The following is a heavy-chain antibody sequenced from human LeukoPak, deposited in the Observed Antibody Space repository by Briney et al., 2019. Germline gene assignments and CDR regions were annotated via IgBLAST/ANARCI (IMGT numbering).Heavy chain of an antibody. CDR3: ARAQIVATIWRHYFDY. V-gene: IGHV1-46*01. CDR2: INPSGGST. Sequence: ASVTVSCKASGYTFTSYYMHWVRQAPGQGLECMGIINPSGGSTSYAQKFQGRVTMTRDTSTSTVYMELSSLRSEDTAVYYCARAQIVATIWRHYFDYWGQGTLVTVSS. CDR1: GYTFTSYY. D-gene: IGHD5-12*01. J-gene: IGHJ4*02.